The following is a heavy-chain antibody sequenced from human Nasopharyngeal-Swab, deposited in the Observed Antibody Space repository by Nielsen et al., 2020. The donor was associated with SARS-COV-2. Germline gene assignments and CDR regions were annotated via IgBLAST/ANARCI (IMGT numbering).Heavy chain of an antibody. D-gene: IGHD3-3*01. V-gene: IGHV1-69*06. CDR1: GGTFSSYA. CDR2: IIPIFGTA. J-gene: IGHJ4*02. CDR3: ARVGTIFGVVSGVD. Sequence: SVKVSCKASGGTFSSYAISWVRQAPGQGLEWMGGIIPIFGTANYAQKFQGRVTITADKSTSTAYMELSSLRSEDTAVYYCARVGTIFGVVSGVDWGQGTLVTVSS.